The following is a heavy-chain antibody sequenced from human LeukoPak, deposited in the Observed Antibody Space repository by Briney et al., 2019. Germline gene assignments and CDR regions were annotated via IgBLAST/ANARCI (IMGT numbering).Heavy chain of an antibody. Sequence: GGSLRLSCAASGFTFSSYAMSWVRQAPGKGLEWVSSISGSGGGTYYADSVKGRFTISRDNSKNTLYLQMNTLRAEDTAFYYCAKESGELDYWGQGALVADPS. CDR2: ISGSGGGT. D-gene: IGHD1-26*01. J-gene: IGHJ4*02. CDR3: AKESGELDY. CDR1: GFTFSSYA. V-gene: IGHV3-23*01.